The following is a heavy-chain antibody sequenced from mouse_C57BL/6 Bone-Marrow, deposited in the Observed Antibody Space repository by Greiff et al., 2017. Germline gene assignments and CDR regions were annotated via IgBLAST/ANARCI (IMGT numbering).Heavy chain of an antibody. CDR3: ARQGRLRHAMDY. CDR2: ISGGGGNT. V-gene: IGHV5-9*01. Sequence: EVMLVESGGGLVKPGGSLKLSCAASGFTFSSYTMSWVRQTPEKRLEWVATISGGGGNTYYPDSVKGRFTISRDNAKNTLYLQMSSLRSEDTALYYCARQGRLRHAMDYRGQGTSVTVSS. J-gene: IGHJ4*01. CDR1: GFTFSSYT. D-gene: IGHD2-4*01.